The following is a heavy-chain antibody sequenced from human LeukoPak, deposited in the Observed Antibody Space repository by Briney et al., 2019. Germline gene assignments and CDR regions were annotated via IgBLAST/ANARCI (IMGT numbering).Heavy chain of an antibody. CDR3: ARDHGTDGTTFTLNFDC. Sequence: GASVTVSCTASGYRFPSYYIHWVRHAPRQGLEWMGWINPNNGATKYAQKFQGGVTLTTDTSLTTAFMELTWLTSDDTATYYCARDHGTDGTTFTLNFDCWGQGTLVTVSS. CDR2: INPNNGAT. CDR1: GYRFPSYY. V-gene: IGHV1-2*02. D-gene: IGHD1-1*01. J-gene: IGHJ4*02.